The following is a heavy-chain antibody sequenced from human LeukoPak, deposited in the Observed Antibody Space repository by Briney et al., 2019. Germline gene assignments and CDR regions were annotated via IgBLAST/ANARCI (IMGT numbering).Heavy chain of an antibody. CDR3: AKDLTGGVRGVWTEFDY. D-gene: IGHD3-10*01. CDR1: EFSVGSNY. CDR2: IYSGGST. Sequence: GGSLRLSCAASEFSVGSNYMTWVRQAPGKGLEWVSLIYSGGSTYYADSVKGRFTISRDNSKNTLYLQMNSLRAEDTAVYYCAKDLTGGVRGVWTEFDYWGQGTLVTVSS. J-gene: IGHJ4*02. V-gene: IGHV3-53*01.